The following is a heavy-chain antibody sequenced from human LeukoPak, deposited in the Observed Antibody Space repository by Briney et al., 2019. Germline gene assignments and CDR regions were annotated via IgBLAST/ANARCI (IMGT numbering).Heavy chain of an antibody. CDR1: GYTFTGYY. D-gene: IGHD5-12*01. J-gene: IGHJ4*02. V-gene: IGHV1-2*02. CDR2: INPNSGGT. Sequence: ASVKVSCKASGYTFTGYYMHWVRQAPGQGLGWMGWINPNSGGTNYAQKFQGRVTMTRDTSISTAYMELSRLRSDDTAVYYCARDDAGYSGYDYPFDYWGQGTLVTVSS. CDR3: ARDDAGYSGYDYPFDY.